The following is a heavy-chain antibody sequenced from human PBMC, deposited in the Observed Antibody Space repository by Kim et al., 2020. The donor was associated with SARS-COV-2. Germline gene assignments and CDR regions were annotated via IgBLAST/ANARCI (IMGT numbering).Heavy chain of an antibody. CDR2: INPSGGST. D-gene: IGHD2-2*01. V-gene: IGHV1-46*01. CDR1: GYTFTSYY. Sequence: ASVKVSCKASGYTFTSYYMHWVRQAPGQGLEWMGIINPSGGSTSYAQKFQGRVTMTRDTSTSTVYMELSSLRSEDTAVYYCARARVVVPKRVWMAYAFDIWGQGTMVTVSS. CDR3: ARARVVVPKRVWMAYAFDI. J-gene: IGHJ3*02.